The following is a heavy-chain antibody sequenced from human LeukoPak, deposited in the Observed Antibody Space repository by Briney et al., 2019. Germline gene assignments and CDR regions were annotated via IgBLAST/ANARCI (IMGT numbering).Heavy chain of an antibody. D-gene: IGHD3-22*01. CDR3: AQGDYYDSSGYLDP. J-gene: IGHJ5*02. V-gene: IGHV3-30*18. Sequence: GGPLRLSCAASGFTFSSYGMHWVRQAPGKGLKWVAVISYDGSNKYYADSVKGRFTISRDNSKNTLYLQMNSLRAEDTAVYYCAQGDYYDSSGYLDPWGQGTLVTVSS. CDR2: ISYDGSNK. CDR1: GFTFSSYG.